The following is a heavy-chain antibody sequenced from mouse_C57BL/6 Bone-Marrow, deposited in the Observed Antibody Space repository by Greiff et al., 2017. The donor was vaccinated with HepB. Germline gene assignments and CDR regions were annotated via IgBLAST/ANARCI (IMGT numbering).Heavy chain of an antibody. CDR3: ASLWREYYFDY. D-gene: IGHD1-1*01. J-gene: IGHJ2*01. V-gene: IGHV1-81*01. CDR2: IYPRSGNT. CDR1: GYTFTSYG. Sequence: QVHVKQSGAELARPGASVKLSCKASGYTFTSYGISWVKQRTGQGLEWIGEIYPRSGNTYYNEKFKGKATLTADKSSSTAYMELRSLTSEDSAVYFCASLWREYYFDYWGQGTTLTVSS.